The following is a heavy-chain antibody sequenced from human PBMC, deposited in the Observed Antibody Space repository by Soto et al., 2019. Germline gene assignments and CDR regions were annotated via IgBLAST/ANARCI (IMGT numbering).Heavy chain of an antibody. CDR2: ISGSGGST. CDR3: AQVQSSSSRGGVDV. Sequence: EVQLLESGGGLVQPGGSLRLSCAASGFTFSSYAMSWVRQAPGKGLEWVSAISGSGGSTYYADSVKGRFTISRDNSKNTLYLQMNSLRAEDTAVYYCAQVQSSSSRGGVDVWGQGTTVTVSS. V-gene: IGHV3-23*01. D-gene: IGHD6-6*01. J-gene: IGHJ6*02. CDR1: GFTFSSYA.